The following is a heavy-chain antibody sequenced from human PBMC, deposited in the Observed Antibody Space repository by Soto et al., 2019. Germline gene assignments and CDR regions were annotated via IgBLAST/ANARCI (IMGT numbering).Heavy chain of an antibody. D-gene: IGHD5-12*01. CDR3: AKDLVWLRFRRLDY. CDR2: ISGSGGSR. Sequence: EVQLLESGGGLVQPGGSLRLSCAASGFTFTNYAMSWVRQAPGKGLEWVSTISGSGGSRYYADSVKGRFTISRDNSKNTLYLQMNSLRAEDTAVYYCAKDLVWLRFRRLDYWGQGTLVTVSS. V-gene: IGHV3-23*01. J-gene: IGHJ4*02. CDR1: GFTFTNYA.